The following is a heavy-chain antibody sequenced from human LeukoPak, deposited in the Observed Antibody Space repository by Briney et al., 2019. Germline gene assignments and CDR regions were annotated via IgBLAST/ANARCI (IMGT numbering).Heavy chain of an antibody. CDR1: GYTFTGYY. CDR3: ARDTLGSGSSSVLFLFDY. CDR2: INPNSGGT. V-gene: IGHV1-2*02. Sequence: ASVKVSCKASGYTFTGYYMHWVRQAPGQGLEWMGWINPNSGGTNYAQKFQGRVTMTRDTSISTAYMELSRLRSDGTAVYYCARDTLGSGSSSVLFLFDYWGQGTLVTVSS. J-gene: IGHJ4*02. D-gene: IGHD1-26*01.